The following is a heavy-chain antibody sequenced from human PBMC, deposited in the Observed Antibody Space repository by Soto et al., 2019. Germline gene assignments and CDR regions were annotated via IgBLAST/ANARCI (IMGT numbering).Heavy chain of an antibody. V-gene: IGHV4-59*01. D-gene: IGHD3-10*01. Sequence: TLSLTCTASGGSISSYYWSWIRQPPGKGLEWIGYIYYSGSTNYNPSLKSRVTISVDTSKNQFSLKLSSVTAADTAVYYCAVAVYGSGSYYFDYWGQGTLVTVSS. J-gene: IGHJ4*02. CDR2: IYYSGST. CDR3: AVAVYGSGSYYFDY. CDR1: GGSISSYY.